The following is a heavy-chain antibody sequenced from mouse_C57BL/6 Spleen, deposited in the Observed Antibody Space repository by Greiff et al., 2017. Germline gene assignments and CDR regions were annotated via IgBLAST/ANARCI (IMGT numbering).Heavy chain of an antibody. D-gene: IGHD1-1*01. CDR2: INYDGSST. Sequence: DVQLVESEGGLVQPGSSMKLSCTASGFTFSDYYMAWVRQVPEKGLEWVANINYDGSSTYYLDSLKSRFIISRDNAKNILYLQMSSLKSEDTATYYCARDVITTVPYYWYFDVWGTGTTVTVSS. CDR3: ARDVITTVPYYWYFDV. V-gene: IGHV5-16*01. CDR1: GFTFSDYY. J-gene: IGHJ1*03.